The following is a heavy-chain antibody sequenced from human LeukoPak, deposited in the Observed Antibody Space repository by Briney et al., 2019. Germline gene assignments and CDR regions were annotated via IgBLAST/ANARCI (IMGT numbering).Heavy chain of an antibody. CDR1: GFTFSSYW. D-gene: IGHD3-22*01. J-gene: IGHJ4*02. CDR2: IKQDGSEK. Sequence: GGSLRLSCAASGFTFSSYWMSWVRQAPGKGLEWVANIKQDGSEKYYVDSVKGRFTISRDNAKNSLYLQMNSLRDEGTAVYYCARSYYDSSGYYPICYFDYWGQGTLVTVSS. V-gene: IGHV3-7*01. CDR3: ARSYYDSSGYYPICYFDY.